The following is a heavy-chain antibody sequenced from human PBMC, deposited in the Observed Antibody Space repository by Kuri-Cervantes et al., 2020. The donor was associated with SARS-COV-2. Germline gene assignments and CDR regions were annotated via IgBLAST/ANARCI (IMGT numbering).Heavy chain of an antibody. CDR2: IYSGGST. V-gene: IGHV3-66*02. D-gene: IGHD2-21*01. CDR3: ARVSLGGERNYYYYYYMDV. CDR1: RFTFNS. Sequence: GGSLRLSCVASRFTFNSWVRQAPGKGLEWVSVIYSGGSTYYADSVKGRFTISRDNSKNTLYLQMNSLRAEDTAVYYCARVSLGGERNYYYYYYMDVWGKGPRSPSP. J-gene: IGHJ6*03.